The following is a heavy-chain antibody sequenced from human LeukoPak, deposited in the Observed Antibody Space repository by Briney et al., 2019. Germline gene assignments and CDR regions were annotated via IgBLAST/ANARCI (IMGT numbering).Heavy chain of an antibody. D-gene: IGHD3-10*01. CDR2: ISGSGGST. J-gene: IGHJ4*02. Sequence: GGSLRLSCVASGFTFSSYAMSWVRQAPGKGLEWVSAISGSGGSTYYADSVKGRFTISRDNSKNTLYLQMNSLRAEDTAVYYCARDSALLWFGESLDYWGQGTLVTVSS. CDR1: GFTFSSYA. V-gene: IGHV3-23*01. CDR3: ARDSALLWFGESLDY.